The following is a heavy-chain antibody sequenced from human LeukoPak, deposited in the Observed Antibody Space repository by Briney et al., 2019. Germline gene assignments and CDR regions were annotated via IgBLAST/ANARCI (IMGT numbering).Heavy chain of an antibody. J-gene: IGHJ6*02. CDR2: ISSSSSYI. V-gene: IGHV3-21*01. D-gene: IGHD3-22*01. CDR3: AREQEVDDSSGYYAYYYYYGMDV. CDR1: GFTFSSYS. Sequence: GGALRLSCAASGFTFSSYSMNWVRQAPGKGLEGVSSISSSSSYIYYADSVKGRFTISRDNAKNSLYLQMNSLRADDTAVYYCAREQEVDDSSGYYAYYYYYGMDVWGQGTTVTVSS.